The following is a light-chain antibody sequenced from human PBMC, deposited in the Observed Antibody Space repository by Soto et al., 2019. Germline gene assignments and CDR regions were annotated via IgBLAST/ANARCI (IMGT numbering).Light chain of an antibody. J-gene: IGKJ4*01. CDR2: DMS. Sequence: EILLTQSPVTLSVSPGARATLSCRASQSLTSNLAWYQQRPGQAPRLLIYDMSTRATDVPARFSGSGSGTEFTLTIASLQSEDFAVYYCQQYNHWPRMLSFGGGTRVEL. V-gene: IGKV3-15*01. CDR3: QQYNHWPRMLS. CDR1: QSLTSN.